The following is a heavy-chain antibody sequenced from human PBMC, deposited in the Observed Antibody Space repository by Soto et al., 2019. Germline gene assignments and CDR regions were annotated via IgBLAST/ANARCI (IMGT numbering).Heavy chain of an antibody. V-gene: IGHV3-30-3*01. CDR2: ISYDGSNK. Sequence: QAQLVESGGGVVQPGGSLRLSCAASGFIFSSFAMHWVRQAPGKGLEWVAVISYDGSNKYYTDSVKGRFTVSRDNSKNPLYLQMDSLRPEDTAVYYCARGGILGKFYYYGMDVWGLGATVTVS. CDR1: GFIFSSFA. CDR3: ARGGILGKFYYYGMDV. D-gene: IGHD3-16*01. J-gene: IGHJ6*02.